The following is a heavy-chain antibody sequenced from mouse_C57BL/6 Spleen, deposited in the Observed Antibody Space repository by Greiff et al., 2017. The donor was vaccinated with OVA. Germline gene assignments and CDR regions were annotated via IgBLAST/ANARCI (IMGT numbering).Heavy chain of an antibody. Sequence: EVKLMESGGGLVQPKGSLKLSCAASGFSFNTYAMNWVRQAPGKGLEWVARIRSKSNNYATYYADSVKDRFTISRDDSESMLYLQMNNLKTEDTAMYYCVSANSAWFAYWGQGTLVTVSA. CDR1: GFSFNTYA. V-gene: IGHV10-1*01. CDR2: IRSKSNNYAT. J-gene: IGHJ3*01. D-gene: IGHD4-1*01. CDR3: VSANSAWFAY.